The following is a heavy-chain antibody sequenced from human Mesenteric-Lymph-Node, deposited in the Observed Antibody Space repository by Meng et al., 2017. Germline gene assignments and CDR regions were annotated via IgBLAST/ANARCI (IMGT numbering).Heavy chain of an antibody. Sequence: QVQLQESGPGLVKPSQTLSLTRTVSGGSISSTSYYWGWIRQPPGKGPEWIGSIYYSGSNYHNPSLKSRLTISVDTSKSQLALKLSSVTAADTAVYYCARQIFEFGYGGNSPFDYWGQGTLVTVSS. CDR3: ARQIFEFGYGGNSPFDY. J-gene: IGHJ4*02. D-gene: IGHD4-23*01. CDR1: GGSISSTSYY. V-gene: IGHV4-39*01. CDR2: IYYSGSN.